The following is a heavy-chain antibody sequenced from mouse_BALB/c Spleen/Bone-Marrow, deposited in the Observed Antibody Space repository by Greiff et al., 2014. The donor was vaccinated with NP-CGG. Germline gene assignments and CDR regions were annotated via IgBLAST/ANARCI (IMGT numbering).Heavy chain of an antibody. CDR2: INVNGDTT. Sequence: EVKLMESGGGLVQPGGSLKLSCAASGFTFSSYGMSWVRQTPDERLEMIATINVNGDTTYHPDSVKGRFTISRDNVKNTLYLQMSSPKSEDTAMYYCARGYDYSSWFAYWGQGTLVTVSA. V-gene: IGHV5-6-3*01. CDR1: GFTFSSYG. CDR3: ARGYDYSSWFAY. D-gene: IGHD2-4*01. J-gene: IGHJ3*01.